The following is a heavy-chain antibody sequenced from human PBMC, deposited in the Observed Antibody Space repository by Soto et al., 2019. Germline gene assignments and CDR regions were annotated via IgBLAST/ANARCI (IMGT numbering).Heavy chain of an antibody. CDR2: ISWNSGSI. Sequence: PGGSLRLSCAASGFTFDDYAMHWVRQAPGKGLEWVSGISWNSGSIGYADSVKGRFTISRDNAKNSLYLQMNSVRAEDTAVYYCALRSYYYYYGMDVWGQGTTVTVSS. D-gene: IGHD5-12*01. J-gene: IGHJ6*02. V-gene: IGHV3-9*01. CDR3: ALRSYYYYYGMDV. CDR1: GFTFDDYA.